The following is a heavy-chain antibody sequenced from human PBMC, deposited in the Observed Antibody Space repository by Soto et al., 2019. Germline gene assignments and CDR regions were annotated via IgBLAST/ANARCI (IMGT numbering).Heavy chain of an antibody. J-gene: IGHJ4*02. D-gene: IGHD6-13*01. CDR2: IVPIYRTA. CDR1: GGTFSSYR. CDR3: VRDSGAKLSSS. Sequence: QVQLVQSGAEVKKPGSSVKVSCKASGGTFSSYRINWVRQAPGQGLEWLGGIVPIYRTADYAQKFQGRATITADESARTSYMELRSLKSQDTAVYYCVRDSGAKLSSSWGQGTLVTVSS. V-gene: IGHV1-69*01.